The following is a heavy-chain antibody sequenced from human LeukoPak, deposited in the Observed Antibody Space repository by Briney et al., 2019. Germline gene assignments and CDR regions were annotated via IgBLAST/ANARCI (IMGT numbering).Heavy chain of an antibody. CDR1: GFTFDDYG. J-gene: IGHJ4*02. Sequence: GGSLRLSCAASGFTFDDYGMSWVRQAPGKGLEWVSGINWNGGSTGYADSVKGRFTISRDNAKNSLYLRMNSLRAEDTALYYCARGHGYYDSSGESDWGQGTLVTVSS. V-gene: IGHV3-20*04. CDR3: ARGHGYYDSSGESD. CDR2: INWNGGST. D-gene: IGHD3-22*01.